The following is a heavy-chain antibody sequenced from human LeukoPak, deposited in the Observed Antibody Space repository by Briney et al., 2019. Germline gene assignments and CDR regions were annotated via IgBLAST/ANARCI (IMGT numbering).Heavy chain of an antibody. Sequence: ASVKVSLKSSGYTFTVYYIHLVRQAPGQGLGWKGWINPNSGGTNYAQKFQGWVTMTRDTSISTAYMELSRLRSDDTAVYYCARGHNYYGSGSYYYFDYWGEGTLVTVSS. CDR1: GYTFTVYY. V-gene: IGHV1-2*04. CDR2: INPNSGGT. J-gene: IGHJ4*02. CDR3: ARGHNYYGSGSYYYFDY. D-gene: IGHD3-10*01.